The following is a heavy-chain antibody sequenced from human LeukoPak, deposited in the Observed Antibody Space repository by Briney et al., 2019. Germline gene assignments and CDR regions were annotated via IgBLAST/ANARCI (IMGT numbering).Heavy chain of an antibody. V-gene: IGHV1-2*02. CDR3: ALVTSGNWWFDP. J-gene: IGHJ5*02. Sequence: ASLKVSCKTSEHIFTIYHIHWVRQTPGQGLEWMAWINPDTGVTKYAQDLQGRVTVARDTSLTTTYMELSTLTSDDTAVYYCALVTSGNWWFDPWGPGTLVTVCS. CDR1: EHIFTIYH. D-gene: IGHD2-21*02. CDR2: INPDTGVT.